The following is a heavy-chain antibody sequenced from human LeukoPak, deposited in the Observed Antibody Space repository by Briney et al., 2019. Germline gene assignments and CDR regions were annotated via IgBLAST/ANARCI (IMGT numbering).Heavy chain of an antibody. D-gene: IGHD2-15*01. CDR1: GFAFSSYW. CDR3: GRFGYVSAVDP. V-gene: IGHV3-7*01. Sequence: GSLRLSCGASGFAFSSYWMTWLRQAPGKGLESVANIEPAGSATYYADSVKGRFTISRDNTKNLLYLQMNSLTAEDSAVYHCGRFGYVSAVDPWGQGALVTVSS. CDR2: IEPAGSAT. J-gene: IGHJ5*02.